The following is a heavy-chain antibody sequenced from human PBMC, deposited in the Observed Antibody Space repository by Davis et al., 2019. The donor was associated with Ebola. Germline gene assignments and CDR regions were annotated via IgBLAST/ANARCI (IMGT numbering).Heavy chain of an antibody. CDR3: ARDQVDISSSSRAYYYYGMDV. Sequence: GESLKISCAASGFTFSSYSMNWVRQAPGKGLEWVSYISSSSSTIYYADSVKGRFTISRDNAKNSLYLQMNSLRAEDTAVYYCARDQVDISSSSRAYYYYGMDVWGQGTTVTVSS. J-gene: IGHJ6*02. CDR1: GFTFSSYS. CDR2: ISSSSSTI. D-gene: IGHD6-13*01. V-gene: IGHV3-48*04.